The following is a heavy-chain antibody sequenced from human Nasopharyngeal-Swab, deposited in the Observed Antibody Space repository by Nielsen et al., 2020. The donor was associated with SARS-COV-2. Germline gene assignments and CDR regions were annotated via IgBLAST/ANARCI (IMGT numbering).Heavy chain of an antibody. J-gene: IGHJ6*02. CDR2: ISAYNGNT. CDR3: ARDYADIPSVMRNYYYYGMDV. D-gene: IGHD2-2*02. Sequence: WVRQAPGQGLEWMGWISAYNGNTNYAQKLQGRVTMTTDTSTSTAYMELRSLRSDDTAVYYCARDYADIPSVMRNYYYYGMDVWGQGTTVTVSS. V-gene: IGHV1-18*01.